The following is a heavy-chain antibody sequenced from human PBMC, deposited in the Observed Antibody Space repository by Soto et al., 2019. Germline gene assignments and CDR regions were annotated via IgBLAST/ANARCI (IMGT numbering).Heavy chain of an antibody. CDR1: GGSFSGYY. J-gene: IGHJ4*02. CDR3: ARVYSGYLPYFDY. V-gene: IGHV4-34*01. Sequence: SETLSLTCAVYGGSFSGYYWSWIRQPPGKGLEWIGEINHSGSTNYNPSLKSRVTISVDTSKNQFSLKLSSVTAADTAVYYCARVYSGYLPYFDYWGQGTLVTVSS. D-gene: IGHD3-22*01. CDR2: INHSGST.